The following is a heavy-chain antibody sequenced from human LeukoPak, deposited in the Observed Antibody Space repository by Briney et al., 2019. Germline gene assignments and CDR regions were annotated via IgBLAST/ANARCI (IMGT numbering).Heavy chain of an antibody. CDR2: ISSSGSTI. CDR3: ARDYYDSSGYSFDY. CDR1: GFTFSSYE. Sequence: GSLRLSCAAFGFTFSSYEMNWVRQAPGKGLEWVSYISSSGSTIYYADSVKGRFTISRDNAKNSLYLQMNSLRAEDTAVYYCARDYYDSSGYSFDYWGQGTLVTVSS. J-gene: IGHJ4*02. V-gene: IGHV3-48*03. D-gene: IGHD3-22*01.